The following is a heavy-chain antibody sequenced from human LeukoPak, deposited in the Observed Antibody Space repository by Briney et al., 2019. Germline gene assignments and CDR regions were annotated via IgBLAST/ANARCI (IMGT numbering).Heavy chain of an antibody. J-gene: IGHJ4*02. D-gene: IGHD1-1*01. CDR3: ARDFKDTGD. Sequence: PGRSLRLSCAAFGFTFDDHAMHWVRQAPGKGLEWVSGITWNSGTIAYADSVKGRFTVSRDNARTTLYLQMNGLGVEDTAMYYCARDFKDTGDWGQGTLVTVSS. CDR1: GFTFDDHA. V-gene: IGHV3-9*01. CDR2: ITWNSGTI.